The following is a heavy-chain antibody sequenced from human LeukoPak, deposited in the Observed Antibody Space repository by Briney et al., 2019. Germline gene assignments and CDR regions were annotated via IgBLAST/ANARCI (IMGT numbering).Heavy chain of an antibody. J-gene: IGHJ5*02. CDR3: AKAPRFYYDSSGYWNWFDP. CDR2: ISWNSGSI. CDR1: GFTFDDYA. Sequence: GRSLRLSCAASGFTFDDYAMHWVRQAPGKGLEWVSGISWNSGSIGYADSVKGRFTISRDNAKNSLYLQMNSLRAEDTALYYCAKAPRFYYDSSGYWNWFDPWGQRTLVTVSS. V-gene: IGHV3-9*01. D-gene: IGHD3-22*01.